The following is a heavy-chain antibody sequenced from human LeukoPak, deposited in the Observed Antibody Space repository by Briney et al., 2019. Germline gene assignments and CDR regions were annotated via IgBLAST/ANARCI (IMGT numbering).Heavy chain of an antibody. Sequence: GGSLRLSCSVSGFIFSAYSMHWVRQAPGKGLEYISGISSGGDTTYYADSVKGRFTISRDNAKNSLYLQMNSLRAEDTAVYYCAGGDRIAAAGKGVDYWGQGTLVTVSS. CDR2: ISSGGDTT. J-gene: IGHJ4*02. CDR1: GFIFSAYS. D-gene: IGHD6-13*01. V-gene: IGHV3-64*04. CDR3: AGGDRIAAAGKGVDY.